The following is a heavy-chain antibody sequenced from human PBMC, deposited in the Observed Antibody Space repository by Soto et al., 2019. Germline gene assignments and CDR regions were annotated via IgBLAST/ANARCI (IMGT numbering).Heavy chain of an antibody. CDR3: ARSWWGTDRLMAYNWLGP. CDR2: INPSGGTT. J-gene: IGHJ5*02. CDR1: GYTFISYY. D-gene: IGHD2-15*01. V-gene: IGHV1-46*03. Sequence: QVQLVQFGAEVKKPGASVKVSCKASGYTFISYYTHWVRQAPGQGLEWMGMINPSGGTTNYAQKFQGRVTLTRDTSTSTVYVELGSLRSEDTAVYFCARSWWGTDRLMAYNWLGPWGQGTLVTVSS.